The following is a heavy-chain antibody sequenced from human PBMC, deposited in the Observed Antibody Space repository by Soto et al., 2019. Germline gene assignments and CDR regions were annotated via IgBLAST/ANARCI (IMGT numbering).Heavy chain of an antibody. V-gene: IGHV1-18*01. J-gene: IGHJ5*02. D-gene: IGHD2-2*01. Sequence: ASVKVSCKASGYTFTSYGISWVRQAPGQGLEWMGWISAYNGNTSYAQKLQGRVTMTTDTSTSTAYMELRSLRSDDTAVYYCARDTNCSSTSCHPDNWFDPWGQGTLVTVSS. CDR2: ISAYNGNT. CDR1: GYTFTSYG. CDR3: ARDTNCSSTSCHPDNWFDP.